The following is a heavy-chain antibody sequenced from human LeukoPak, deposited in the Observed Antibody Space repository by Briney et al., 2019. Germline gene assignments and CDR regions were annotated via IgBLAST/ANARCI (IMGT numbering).Heavy chain of an antibody. CDR3: ARVGLTAGYNWFDP. V-gene: IGHV1-69*05. CDR1: GGTFSSYA. J-gene: IGHJ5*02. Sequence: GASVKVSCKASGGTFSSYAISWVRQAPGQGLEWMGGIIPIFGTANYAQKFQGRVTITTDESTSTAYMGLSSLRSEDTAVYYCARVGLTAGYNWFDPWGQGTLVTVSS. D-gene: IGHD2-21*02. CDR2: IIPIFGTA.